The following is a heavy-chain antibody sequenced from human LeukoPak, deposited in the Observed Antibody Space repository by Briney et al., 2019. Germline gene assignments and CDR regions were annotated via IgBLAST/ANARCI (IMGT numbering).Heavy chain of an antibody. CDR1: GYSISSGYY. CDR3: ARQPMGSPPHYFDY. Sequence: SETLSLTCTVSGYSISSGYYWGWIRPPPGKGLEWIGSIYHSGSTYYNPSLKSRVTISVDTSKNQFSLKLSSVTAADTAVYYCARQPMGSPPHYFDYWGQGTLVTVSS. V-gene: IGHV4-38-2*02. CDR2: IYHSGST. D-gene: IGHD3-10*01. J-gene: IGHJ4*02.